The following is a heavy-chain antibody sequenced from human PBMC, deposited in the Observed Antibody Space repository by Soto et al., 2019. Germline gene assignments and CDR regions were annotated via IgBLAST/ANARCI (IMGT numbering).Heavy chain of an antibody. J-gene: IGHJ4*02. CDR3: VRRSAPYCFDY. Sequence: QITLQESGPTLVKPTQTLTLTCTFSGFSLTTSAVAVGWIRQPPGRALEWLAIVYGSDDKFYSPSLRRRLTIIKDNSKNQVVLILTDMDPVDTGTYFCVRRSAPYCFDYWGQGTLVTVSS. CDR2: VYGSDDK. V-gene: IGHV2-5*04. CDR1: GFSLTTSAVA.